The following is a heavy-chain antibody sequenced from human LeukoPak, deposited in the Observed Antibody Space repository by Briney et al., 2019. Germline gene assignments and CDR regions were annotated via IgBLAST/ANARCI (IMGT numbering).Heavy chain of an antibody. D-gene: IGHD6-13*01. CDR3: ARGPYSSNHFDY. Sequence: SETLSLTCTVSGGSLRSSYYYWGWIRQPPGKGLEWIGSIYDSGSTYYNPSLKSRVTISVDTSKNQFSLKLSSVTAADTAVYYCARGPYSSNHFDYWGQGTLVTVSS. CDR1: GGSLRSSYYY. V-gene: IGHV4-39*01. CDR2: IYDSGST. J-gene: IGHJ4*02.